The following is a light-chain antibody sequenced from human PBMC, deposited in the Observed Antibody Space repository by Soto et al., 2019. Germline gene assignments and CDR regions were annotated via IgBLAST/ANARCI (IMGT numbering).Light chain of an antibody. CDR1: SSDVGGYNY. V-gene: IGLV2-14*01. CDR3: SSYTSSPYV. CDR2: DVS. J-gene: IGLJ1*01. Sequence: QSALTQPASVSGSPGQSITISCTGTSSDVGGYNYVSWYQQHPGKAPKLMIYDVSNRPSGVSNRFSGSKSGNTASLTISELQAEDEADYYCSSYTSSPYVFGTGTKLTVL.